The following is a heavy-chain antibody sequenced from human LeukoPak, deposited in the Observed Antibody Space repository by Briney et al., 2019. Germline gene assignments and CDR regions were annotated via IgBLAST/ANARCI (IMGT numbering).Heavy chain of an antibody. J-gene: IGHJ4*02. CDR1: GFTFSDYS. CDR3: ANHLACGSTSCPSFDY. D-gene: IGHD2-2*01. V-gene: IGHV3-21*01. CDR2: ISDDSNYI. Sequence: GGSLRLSCAASGFTFSDYSMNWVRQAPGKGLEWVSSISDDSNYIYYADSVKGRFTISRDNAKNSLYLQMNSLRAEDTAVYYCANHLACGSTSCPSFDYWGQGTLVTVSS.